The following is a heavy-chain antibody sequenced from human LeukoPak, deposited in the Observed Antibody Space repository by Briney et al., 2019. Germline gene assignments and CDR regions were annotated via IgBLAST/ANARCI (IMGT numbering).Heavy chain of an antibody. CDR2: ISAYNGNT. D-gene: IGHD2-2*01. CDR1: GYSFTSYG. J-gene: IGHJ3*02. CDR3: ARDLWDIVVVPAAPSDAFDI. V-gene: IGHV1-18*01. Sequence: GSVKVSCKASGYSFTSYGLTWVRQAPGQGLEWMGWISAYNGNTNYAQKLQGRVTMTTDTSTSTAYMELRSLRSDDTAVYYCARDLWDIVVVPAAPSDAFDIWGQGTMVTVSS.